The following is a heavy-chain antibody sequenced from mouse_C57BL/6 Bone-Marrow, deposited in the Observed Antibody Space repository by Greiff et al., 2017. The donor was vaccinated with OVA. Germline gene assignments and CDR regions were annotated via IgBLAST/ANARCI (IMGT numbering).Heavy chain of an antibody. CDR3: AREYSNYVGGYAMDY. D-gene: IGHD2-5*01. CDR1: GYTFTSYW. V-gene: IGHV1-55*01. J-gene: IGHJ4*01. Sequence: LKQPGAELVKPGASVKMSCKASGYTFTSYWITWVKQRPGQGLEWIGDIYPGSGSTTYNEKFKSKATLTVDTSSSTAYMQLSSLTSEDSAVYYCAREYSNYVGGYAMDYWGQGTSVTVSS. CDR2: IYPGSGST.